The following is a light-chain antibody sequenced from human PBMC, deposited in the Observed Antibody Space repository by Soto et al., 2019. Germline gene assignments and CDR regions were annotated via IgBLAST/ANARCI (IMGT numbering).Light chain of an antibody. CDR3: QKYGSSPPWT. CDR2: GAS. V-gene: IGKV3-15*01. Sequence: ERVMTQSPATLSVSPGERATLSCRASQSVSSNLAWYQQKPGQAPRLLIYGASTRATGIPARFSGSGSGTDFTLTISRLEPEDFAVYYCQKYGSSPPWTFGQGTKVDIK. J-gene: IGKJ1*01. CDR1: QSVSSN.